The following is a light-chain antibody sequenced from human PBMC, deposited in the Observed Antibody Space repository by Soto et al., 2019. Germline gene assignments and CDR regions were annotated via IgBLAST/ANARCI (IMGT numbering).Light chain of an antibody. Sequence: QSALTQPRSVSGSPGQSVTISCTGTTGDVGAYNFVSWYQLYPGKAPKLMIYDASKRPSGVPDRFSASKSGNTASLTISGLQAVDEADYYCCSYAGSFTWVFGGGTKVTVL. CDR2: DAS. V-gene: IGLV2-11*01. CDR3: CSYAGSFTWV. CDR1: TGDVGAYNF. J-gene: IGLJ3*02.